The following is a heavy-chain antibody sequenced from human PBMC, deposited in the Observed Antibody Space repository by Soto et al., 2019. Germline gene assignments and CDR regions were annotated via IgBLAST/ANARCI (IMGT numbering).Heavy chain of an antibody. J-gene: IGHJ5*02. D-gene: IGHD1-26*01. V-gene: IGHV4-31*03. CDR3: ARVVGGSYLVNWFDP. Sequence: PSETLSLTCTVSGGSISSGGYYWSWIRQHPGKGLEWIGYIYYSGSTYYNPSLKSRVTISVDTSKNQFSLKLSSVTAADTAVYYCARVVGGSYLVNWFDPWGQGTLVTVSS. CDR1: GGSISSGGYY. CDR2: IYYSGST.